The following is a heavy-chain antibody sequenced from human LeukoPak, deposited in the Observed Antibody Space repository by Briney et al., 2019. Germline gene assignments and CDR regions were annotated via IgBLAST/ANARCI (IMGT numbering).Heavy chain of an antibody. V-gene: IGHV4-59*08. J-gene: IGHJ5*02. Sequence: PSETLSLTCTVSGGSISSYYWSWIRQPPGKGLEWTGYIYYSGSTNYNPSLKSRVTISVDTSKNQFSLKLSSVTAADTAVYYCARPYCSGGSCYSWFDPWGQGTLVTVSS. D-gene: IGHD2-15*01. CDR2: IYYSGST. CDR1: GGSISSYY. CDR3: ARPYCSGGSCYSWFDP.